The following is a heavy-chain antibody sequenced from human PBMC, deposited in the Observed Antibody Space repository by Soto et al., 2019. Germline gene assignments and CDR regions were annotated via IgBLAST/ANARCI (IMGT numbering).Heavy chain of an antibody. CDR3: ARRLGYYYYGMDV. CDR2: IYHSGST. D-gene: IGHD3-16*01. Sequence: SETLSLTCAVSGYSISSGYYWGWLRQPPGKGLEWIGEIYHSGSTNYNPSLKSRVTISVDKSKNQFSLKLSSVTAADTAVYYCARRLGYYYYGMDVWGQGTTVTVSS. CDR1: GYSISSGYY. V-gene: IGHV4-38-2*01. J-gene: IGHJ6*02.